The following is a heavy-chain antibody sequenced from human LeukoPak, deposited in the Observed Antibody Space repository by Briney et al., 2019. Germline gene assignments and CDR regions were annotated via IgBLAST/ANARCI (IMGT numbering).Heavy chain of an antibody. V-gene: IGHV3-15*01. Sequence: PGGSLRLSCAASGFTFSNAWMSWVRQAPGKGLEWVGRIKSKTDGGTTEYSAPVKGRFTISRDDSKNTLYVQMNSLKTEDTAVYYCTTEGSSAWYDYWGQGTLVTVSS. CDR2: IKSKTDGGTT. CDR1: GFTFSNAW. D-gene: IGHD6-19*01. CDR3: TTEGSSAWYDY. J-gene: IGHJ4*02.